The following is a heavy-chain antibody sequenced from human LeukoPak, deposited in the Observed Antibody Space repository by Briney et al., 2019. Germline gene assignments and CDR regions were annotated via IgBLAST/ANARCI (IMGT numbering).Heavy chain of an antibody. CDR2: INSDGSST. CDR1: GFTFSNYW. J-gene: IGHJ4*02. D-gene: IGHD2-2*01. Sequence: GGSLRLSCAASGFTFSNYWMHWVRQAPGKGLVWVSRINSDGSSTSYADSVKGRFIISRDNAKNTLYLQMNSLRAEDTAVYYCTGRLFCSSTSCRPSDYWGQGTLVTVSS. CDR3: TGRLFCSSTSCRPSDY. V-gene: IGHV3-74*01.